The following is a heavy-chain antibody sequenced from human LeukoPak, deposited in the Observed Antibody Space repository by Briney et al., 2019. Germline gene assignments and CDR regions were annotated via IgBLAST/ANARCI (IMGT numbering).Heavy chain of an antibody. CDR1: GDSISSYY. Sequence: SEALSLTRTVSGDSISSYYWSWIRQPPGKGQEWIGCISYSGSTNYDPPPKSRVTISVDTSKNQFSLKLSSVTAADTAVYYCARGGGPSGYCSGGSCYFDYWGQGTLVTVSS. V-gene: IGHV4-59*01. CDR2: ISYSGST. J-gene: IGHJ4*02. D-gene: IGHD2-15*01. CDR3: ARGGGPSGYCSGGSCYFDY.